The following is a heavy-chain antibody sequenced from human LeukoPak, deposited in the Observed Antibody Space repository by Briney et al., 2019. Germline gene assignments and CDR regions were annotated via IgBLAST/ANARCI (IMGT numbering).Heavy chain of an antibody. J-gene: IGHJ4*02. CDR1: GFTVSRNY. Sequence: PGGSLRLSCAASGFTVSRNYMSWVRQAPGKGLEWVSVFYSGGRTYYADSVKGRLTISRDNSKNTLYLQMNSLRAEDTAVYYCASNYYDSSGYYWDYWGQGTLVTVSS. D-gene: IGHD3-22*01. V-gene: IGHV3-53*01. CDR2: FYSGGRT. CDR3: ASNYYDSSGYYWDY.